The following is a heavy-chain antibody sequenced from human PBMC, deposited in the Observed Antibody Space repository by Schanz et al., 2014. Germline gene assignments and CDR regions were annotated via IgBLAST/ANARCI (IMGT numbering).Heavy chain of an antibody. CDR2: ISDSGTYT. D-gene: IGHD6-19*01. J-gene: IGHJ4*02. Sequence: QVQVVQSGGGLVKPGGSLRLSCAASGFVFGDYYMTWIRQAPGKGLEWLSYISDSGTYTNYADSVKGRFTISRDNAKSSLYLQMNSLRVEDTAVYYCAARSGWHQSTDYWGQGTLVTVSS. V-gene: IGHV3-11*05. CDR1: GFVFGDYY. CDR3: AARSGWHQSTDY.